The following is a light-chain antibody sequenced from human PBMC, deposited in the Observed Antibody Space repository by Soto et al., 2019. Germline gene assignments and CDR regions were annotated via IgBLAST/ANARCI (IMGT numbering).Light chain of an antibody. CDR2: DAS. J-gene: IGKJ4*01. CDR1: QSVGRNY. V-gene: IGKV3-20*01. Sequence: EIVLTQSPGTLSLSPGESATLSCRASQSVGRNYLAWFQHKPDQAPRLLIYDASNRATGVPDRFSGSGSGTDFTLSATRLEPEDFAVYYCHQSAVSPLTFGGGTTVEIK. CDR3: HQSAVSPLT.